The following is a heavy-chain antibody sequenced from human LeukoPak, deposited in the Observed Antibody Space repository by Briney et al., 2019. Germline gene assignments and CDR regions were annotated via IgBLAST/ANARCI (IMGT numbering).Heavy chain of an antibody. V-gene: IGHV3-74*01. CDR1: GFTFRNSW. Sequence: GGSLRLSCAASGFTFRNSWLYWVRQAPGKGLVWVSRINSDESITTYADSVQGRFTISSDSAKNTLYLQMSVLISEDTAVYYRARGLVPGFLDYWGQGTPVTVSS. CDR2: INSDESIT. CDR3: ARGLVPGFLDY. D-gene: IGHD4-11*01. J-gene: IGHJ4*02.